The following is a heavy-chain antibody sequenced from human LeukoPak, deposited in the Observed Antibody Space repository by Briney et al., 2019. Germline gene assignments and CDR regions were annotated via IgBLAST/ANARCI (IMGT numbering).Heavy chain of an antibody. CDR3: AKDLCSSTSCYLDI. CDR1: GFTFNNYG. V-gene: IGHV3-30*02. J-gene: IGHJ3*02. D-gene: IGHD2-2*01. CDR2: IRYDGSKE. Sequence: HPGGSLRLSCAASGFTFNNYGMHWVRQAPGRGLGWVAFIRYDGSKEYYADSVRGRFTISRDNYKNTLYLQVNSLRVEDTAVYYCAKDLCSSTSCYLDIWGQGAMVTVSS.